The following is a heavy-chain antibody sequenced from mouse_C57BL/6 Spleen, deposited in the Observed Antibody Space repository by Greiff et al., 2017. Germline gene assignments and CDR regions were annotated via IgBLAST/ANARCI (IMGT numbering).Heavy chain of an antibody. CDR1: GYTFTDYY. J-gene: IGHJ2*01. CDR2: INPNNGGT. V-gene: IGHV1-26*01. Sequence: VQLQQSGPELVKPGASVKISCKASGYTFTDYYMNWVKQSHGKSLEWIGDINPNNGGTSYNQKFKGKATLTVDKSSSTAYMELRSLTSEDSAVYYCARDGYYFDYWGLGTTLTVSS. CDR3: ARDGYYFDY. D-gene: IGHD2-3*01.